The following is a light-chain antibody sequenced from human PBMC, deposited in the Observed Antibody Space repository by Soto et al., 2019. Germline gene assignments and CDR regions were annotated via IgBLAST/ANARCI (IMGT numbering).Light chain of an antibody. Sequence: DIQMTQSPSTLSASVGDRVTITCGASQIISSWLAWYQQKTGKATKLLIYTAYSLESGVQSRFSGSGSGTEFTLTISSRQHDDVATYYCQQYKSYSWTFGQGTKVDIK. CDR1: QIISSW. CDR2: TAY. J-gene: IGKJ1*01. CDR3: QQYKSYSWT. V-gene: IGKV1-5*03.